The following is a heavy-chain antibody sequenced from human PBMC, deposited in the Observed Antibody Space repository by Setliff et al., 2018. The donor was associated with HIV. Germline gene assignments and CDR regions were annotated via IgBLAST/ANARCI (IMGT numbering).Heavy chain of an antibody. D-gene: IGHD3-22*01. CDR3: ARARRDSYDRGRRSHYYIDV. CDR2: VNPGDSST. J-gene: IGHJ6*03. CDR1: GYSFATYH. Sequence: PGESLKISCRTSGYSFATYHINWVRLLPGKGLEWMGTVNPGDSSTRYNPSFQGQVIISADTSVSTTYLQWSTLKASDTAVYYCARARRDSYDRGRRSHYYIDVWGKGTTVTVSS. V-gene: IGHV5-51*01.